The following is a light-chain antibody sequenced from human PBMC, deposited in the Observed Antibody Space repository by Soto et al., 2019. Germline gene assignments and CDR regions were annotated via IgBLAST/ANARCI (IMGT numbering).Light chain of an antibody. V-gene: IGKV3-15*01. Sequence: EILMTQSPATLSVSPGERATLSCRASQSVFSNLAWFQQKPGQAPRLLIYGASTRATDIPGRFSGSGSGTEFTLTISSLQSEDVAVYYCQQYNNWPRTFGQGTKVEIK. CDR2: GAS. J-gene: IGKJ1*01. CDR3: QQYNNWPRT. CDR1: QSVFSN.